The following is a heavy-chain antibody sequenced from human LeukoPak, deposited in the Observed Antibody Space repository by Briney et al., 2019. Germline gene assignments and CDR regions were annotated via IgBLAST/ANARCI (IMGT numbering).Heavy chain of an antibody. CDR1: GFTFSSYA. CDR2: ISYDGSNK. CDR3: ARERMTGDAFDI. J-gene: IGHJ3*02. V-gene: IGHV3-30*04. Sequence: GRSLRLSCAASGFTFSSYAMHWVRQAPGEGLEWVAVISYDGSNKYYADSVKGRFTISRDNSKNTLHLQMNSLRAEDTAVYYCARERMTGDAFDIWGQGTMVTVSS. D-gene: IGHD2-15*01.